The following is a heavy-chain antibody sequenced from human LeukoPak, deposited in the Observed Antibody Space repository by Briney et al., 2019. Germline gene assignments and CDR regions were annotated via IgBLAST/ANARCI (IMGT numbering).Heavy chain of an antibody. J-gene: IGHJ6*02. CDR1: GLKFSDAW. D-gene: IGHD1-26*01. V-gene: IGHV3-15*01. Sequence: GGSLRLSCVVSGLKFSDAWVTWVRQAPGKGLEWVGRIKRGGTTDYAAPVNGRFTILRDDSKNTIYLQVNSLKIEDTAVYYCKWERSVYYGMDVWGQGTTVTVSS. CDR3: KWERSVYYGMDV. CDR2: IKRGGTT.